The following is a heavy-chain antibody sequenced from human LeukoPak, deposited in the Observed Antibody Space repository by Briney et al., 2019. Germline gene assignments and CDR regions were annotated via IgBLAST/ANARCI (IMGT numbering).Heavy chain of an antibody. V-gene: IGHV4-61*02. J-gene: IGHJ4*02. CDR3: ARVARYYDSSGYYEGFDY. CDR2: IYTSGST. CDR1: GGSISSGSYY. D-gene: IGHD3-22*01. Sequence: SETLSLTCTVSGGSISSGSYYWSWIRQPAGKGLEWIGRIYTSGSTNYNPSLKSRVTISVDTSKNQFSLKLSSVTAADTAVYYCARVARYYDSSGYYEGFDYWGQGTLVTVSS.